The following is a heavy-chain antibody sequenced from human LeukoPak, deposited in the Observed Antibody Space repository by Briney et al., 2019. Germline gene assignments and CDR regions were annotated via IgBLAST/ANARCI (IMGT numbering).Heavy chain of an antibody. D-gene: IGHD2-15*01. CDR2: INQVGAET. V-gene: IGHV3-7*01. J-gene: IGHJ4*02. Sequence: WVRQAPGKGLEWVANINQVGAETFYVDSVKGRFTISRGNAKNSLYLQMSSLRAEDTAVYYCAQLLLRGPTAWGQGTLVTVSS. CDR3: AQLLLRGPTA.